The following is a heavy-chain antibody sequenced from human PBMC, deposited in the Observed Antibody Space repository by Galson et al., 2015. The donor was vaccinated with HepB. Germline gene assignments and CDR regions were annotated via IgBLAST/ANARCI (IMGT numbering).Heavy chain of an antibody. CDR1: GGTFSSYA. CDR3: ARSPAGLKQQLVLLYNWFDP. V-gene: IGHV1-69*10. CDR2: IIPILGIA. D-gene: IGHD6-13*01. J-gene: IGHJ5*02. Sequence: SVKVSCKASGGTFSSYAISWVRLAPGQGLEWMGGIIPILGIANYAQKFQGRVTITADKSTSTAYMELSSLRSGDTAVYYCARSPAGLKQQLVLLYNWFDPWGQGTLVTVSS.